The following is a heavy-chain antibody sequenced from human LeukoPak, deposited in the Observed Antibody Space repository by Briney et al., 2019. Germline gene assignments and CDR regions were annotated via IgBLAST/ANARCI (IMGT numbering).Heavy chain of an antibody. J-gene: IGHJ4*02. Sequence: GGSLRLSCAASGFTFSSYAMSWVRQAPGKGLEWVSAISGSGGSTYYADSVKGRFTISRDNSKNTLYLQMNSLRAEDTAVYYCAKASSSWYTKPIDYWGQGTLVTVSS. V-gene: IGHV3-23*01. CDR3: AKASSSWYTKPIDY. CDR1: GFTFSSYA. D-gene: IGHD6-13*01. CDR2: ISGSGGST.